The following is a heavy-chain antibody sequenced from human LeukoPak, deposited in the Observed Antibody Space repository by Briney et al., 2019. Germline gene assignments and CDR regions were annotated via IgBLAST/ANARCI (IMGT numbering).Heavy chain of an antibody. J-gene: IGHJ5*02. CDR1: DGSISSSNHY. CDR3: ARLTIFGVLTINWFDP. V-gene: IGHV4-39*07. Sequence: SETLSLTCTVSDGSISSSNHYWGWIRQPPGKGLEWIGSTLYTGTTHYNPSFKSRATLSVDTSKKQVSLRLTSVTAADTAVYYCARLTIFGVLTINWFDPWGQGTLVTVSS. D-gene: IGHD3-3*01. CDR2: TLYTGTT.